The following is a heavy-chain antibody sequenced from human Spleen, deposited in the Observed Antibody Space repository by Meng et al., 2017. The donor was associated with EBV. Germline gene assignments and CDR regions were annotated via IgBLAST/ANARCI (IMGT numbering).Heavy chain of an antibody. CDR3: ARGRGGFDPLDS. CDR1: GYTFTNYD. CDR2: MDPNTDST. J-gene: IGHJ4*02. V-gene: IGHV1-8*01. D-gene: IGHD5-12*01. Sequence: QVQVVQSGAEVKKPGASVKVSCKASGYTFTNYDINWVRQAPGQGLEWMGWMDPNTDSTGYAQKFQGRLTMTWDAAISTFYMELSSLTSADTAVYYCARGRGGFDPLDSWGQGTLVTAPQ.